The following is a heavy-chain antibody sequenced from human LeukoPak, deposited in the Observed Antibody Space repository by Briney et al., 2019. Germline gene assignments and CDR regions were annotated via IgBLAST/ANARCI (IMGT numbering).Heavy chain of an antibody. D-gene: IGHD3-22*01. V-gene: IGHV3-23*01. CDR1: GFTFSSYA. CDR3: AKDRSITMIVVVIPDAFDI. CDR2: ISGSGSST. Sequence: HPGGSLRLSCAASGFTFSSYAMSWVRQAPGKGLEWVSAISGSGSSTYYADSVKGRFTISRDNSKNTLYLQMNSLRAEDTAVYYCAKDRSITMIVVVIPDAFDIWGQGTMVTVSS. J-gene: IGHJ3*02.